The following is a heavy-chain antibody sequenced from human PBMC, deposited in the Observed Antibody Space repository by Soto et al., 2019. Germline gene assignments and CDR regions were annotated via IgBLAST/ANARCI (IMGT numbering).Heavy chain of an antibody. CDR1: GYTFTSYA. CDR2: INAGNGNT. CDR3: ARDETSIVVAGHYYYYYYMDV. Sequence: QVQLVQSGAEVKKPGASVKVSCKASGYTFTSYAMHWVRQAPGQRLEWMGWINAGNGNTKYSQKFQGRVTITRDTSASTAYMELRSLRSEDTAVYYCARDETSIVVAGHYYYYYYMDVWGKGTTVAVSS. V-gene: IGHV1-3*01. J-gene: IGHJ6*03. D-gene: IGHD2-15*01.